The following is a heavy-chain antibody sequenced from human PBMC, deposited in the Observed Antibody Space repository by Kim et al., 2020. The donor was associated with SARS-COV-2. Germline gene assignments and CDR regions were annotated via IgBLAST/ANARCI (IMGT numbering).Heavy chain of an antibody. D-gene: IGHD1-26*01. V-gene: IGHV1-8*01. J-gene: IGHJ4*02. CDR3: ASSIVGATLDY. Sequence: NTGYAQKFQGRVTLTRNTSISTAYMALSSLGSEDTAVYYCASSIVGATLDYWGQGTLVTVSS. CDR2: NT.